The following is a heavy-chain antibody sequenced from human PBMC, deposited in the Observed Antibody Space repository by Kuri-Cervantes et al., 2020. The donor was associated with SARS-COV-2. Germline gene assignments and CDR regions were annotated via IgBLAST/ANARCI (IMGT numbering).Heavy chain of an antibody. J-gene: IGHJ3*02. V-gene: IGHV1-8*03. D-gene: IGHD3-16*01. CDR1: GYTFTSYD. Sequence: ASVKVSCKASGYTFTSYDINWVRQATGQGLEWMGWMNPNSGNTGYAQKFQGRVTITRNTSISTAHMELSSLRSEDTAVYYCARWRGGTDAFDIWGQGTMVTVSS. CDR2: MNPNSGNT. CDR3: ARWRGGTDAFDI.